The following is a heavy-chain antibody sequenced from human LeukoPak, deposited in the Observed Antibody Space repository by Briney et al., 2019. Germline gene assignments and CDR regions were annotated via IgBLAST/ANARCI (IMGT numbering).Heavy chain of an antibody. CDR1: GGSISSSSYY. V-gene: IGHV4-39*01. D-gene: IGHD1-26*01. Sequence: SETLSLTCTVSGGSISSSSYYWGWIRQPPGKGLEWIGSIYYSGSTYYNPSLKSRVTISVDTSKSQFSLKLSSVTAADTAVYYCASIVGAAYYFDYWGQGTLVTVSS. CDR2: IYYSGST. J-gene: IGHJ4*02. CDR3: ASIVGAAYYFDY.